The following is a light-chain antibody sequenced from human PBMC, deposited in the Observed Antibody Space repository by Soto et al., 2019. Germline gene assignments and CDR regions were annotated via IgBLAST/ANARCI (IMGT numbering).Light chain of an antibody. J-gene: IGKJ2*01. V-gene: IGKV2-30*01. CDR2: KVS. CDR3: MQGTHWPYT. CDR1: QSLVYGDGNNY. Sequence: DVVMTQSPLSLPVTLGQPASSSCRSSQSLVYGDGNNYLSWFHQRPGQTPRRLIYKVSNRDSGVPDRFTGSGSGTDFTLKISRVEAEDVGVYYCMQGTHWPYTFGQGTRLEIK.